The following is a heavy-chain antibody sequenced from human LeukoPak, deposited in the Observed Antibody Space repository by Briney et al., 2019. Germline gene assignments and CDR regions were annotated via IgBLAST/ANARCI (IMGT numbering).Heavy chain of an antibody. J-gene: IGHJ5*02. CDR1: GYTFTSYD. CDR3: AIGPSYYDILTGANWFDP. Sequence: WASVRVSCTASGYTFTSYDINWVRQAPGQGLEWMGWMNPNSGNTGYTQKVQGRVTITRNNSISTAYMELSSLRSEDTAVYYCAIGPSYYDILTGANWFDPWGQGTLVTVSS. D-gene: IGHD3-9*01. CDR2: MNPNSGNT. V-gene: IGHV1-8*03.